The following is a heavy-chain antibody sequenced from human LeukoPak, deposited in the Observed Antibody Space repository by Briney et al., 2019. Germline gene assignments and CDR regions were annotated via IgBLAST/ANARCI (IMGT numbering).Heavy chain of an antibody. CDR3: AREGSSWSNDAFDI. V-gene: IGHV4-34*01. CDR1: GGSFSGYY. D-gene: IGHD6-13*01. J-gene: IGHJ3*02. CDR2: INHSGST. Sequence: SETLSLTCAVYGGSFSGYYWSWIRQPPGKGLEWIEEINHSGSTNYNPSLKSRVTISVDTSKNQFSLKLSSVTAADTAVYYCAREGSSWSNDAFDIWGQGTMVTVSS.